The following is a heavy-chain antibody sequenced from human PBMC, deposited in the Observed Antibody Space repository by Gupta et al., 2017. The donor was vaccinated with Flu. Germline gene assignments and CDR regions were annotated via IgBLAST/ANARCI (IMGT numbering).Heavy chain of an antibody. CDR2: IWYDGSNK. Sequence: QVQLVESGGGVVQPGRSLRLACAASGFTFSSYGIHCVRQDPGKGLEWVAVIWYDGSNKYYADSVKGRFTISRDNSKNTLYLQMNSLRAEDTAVYYCARNPRDPVSRGAYGMDVWGQGTTVTVSS. CDR3: ARNPRDPVSRGAYGMDV. D-gene: IGHD5/OR15-5a*01. CDR1: GFTFSSYG. J-gene: IGHJ6*02. V-gene: IGHV3-33*01.